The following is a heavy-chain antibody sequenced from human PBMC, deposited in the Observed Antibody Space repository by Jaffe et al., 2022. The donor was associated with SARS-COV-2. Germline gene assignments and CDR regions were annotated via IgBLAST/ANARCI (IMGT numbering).Heavy chain of an antibody. CDR1: GFTFDDYA. V-gene: IGHV3-9*01. CDR3: AKGHFDWSDAFDI. CDR2: ISWNSGSI. D-gene: IGHD3-9*01. Sequence: EVQLVESGGGLVQPGRSLRLSCAASGFTFDDYAMHWVRQAPGKGLEWVSGISWNSGSIGYADSVKGRFTISRDNAKNSLYLQMNSLRAEDTALYYCAKGHFDWSDAFDIWGQGTMVTVSS. J-gene: IGHJ3*02.